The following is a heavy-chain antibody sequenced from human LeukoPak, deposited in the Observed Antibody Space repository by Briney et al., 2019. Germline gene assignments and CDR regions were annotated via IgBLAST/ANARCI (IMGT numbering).Heavy chain of an antibody. D-gene: IGHD2-2*01. V-gene: IGHV3-23*01. CDR1: GFTFSSYA. CDR3: AKGGYCSSTSCSDRFDP. CDR2: ISGSGGST. Sequence: PGGSLRLSCAASGFTFSSYAMSWVRQAPGKGLERVSAISGSGGSTYYADSVKGRFTISRDNSKNTLYLQMNSLRAEDTAVYYCAKGGYCSSTSCSDRFDPWGQGTLVTVSS. J-gene: IGHJ5*02.